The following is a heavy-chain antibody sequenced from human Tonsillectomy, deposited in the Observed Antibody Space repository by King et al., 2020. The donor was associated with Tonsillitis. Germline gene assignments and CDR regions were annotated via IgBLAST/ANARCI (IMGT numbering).Heavy chain of an antibody. CDR3: ARDADIVVVVAATGAFDY. Sequence: VQLVESGGGVVQPGRSLRLSCAASGFTFSSYAMHWVRQAPGKGLEWVAVISYDGSNEYYADSVKGRFTISRDISKKTLFLHMDRLRPEDTAVYYCARDADIVVVVAATGAFDYWGHGTLVTVSS. V-gene: IGHV3-30-3*01. D-gene: IGHD2-15*01. CDR1: GFTFSSYA. J-gene: IGHJ4*01. CDR2: ISYDGSNE.